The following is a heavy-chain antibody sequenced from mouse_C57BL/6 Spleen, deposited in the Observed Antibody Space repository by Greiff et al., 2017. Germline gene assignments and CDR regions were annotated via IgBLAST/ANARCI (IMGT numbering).Heavy chain of an antibody. CDR2: IDPANGNT. CDR3: ARSSPSYGSSSYATDY. CDR1: GFNIKNTY. J-gene: IGHJ4*01. D-gene: IGHD1-1*01. V-gene: IGHV14-3*01. Sequence: EVQRVESVAELVRPGASVKLSCTASGFNIKNTYMPWVKQRPEQGLEWIGRIDPANGNTKYAPKFQGKATITADTSSNTAYLQLSSLTSEDTAIYYCARSSPSYGSSSYATDYWGQGTSVTVSS.